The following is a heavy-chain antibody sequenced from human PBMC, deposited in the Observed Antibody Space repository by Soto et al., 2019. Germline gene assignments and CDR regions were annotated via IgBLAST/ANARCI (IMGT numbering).Heavy chain of an antibody. V-gene: IGHV3-7*01. Sequence: GGSLRLSCAASGFTFGSYCMHWVRQAPGKGLEWVANIKQDGSEKYYVDSVKGRFTISRDNAKNTLYLQMNSLRAEDTAVYYCARDREAGISLIWDYYYGMDVWGQGTTVTVSS. CDR2: IKQDGSEK. CDR1: GFTFGSYC. D-gene: IGHD2-8*01. CDR3: ARDREAGISLIWDYYYGMDV. J-gene: IGHJ6*02.